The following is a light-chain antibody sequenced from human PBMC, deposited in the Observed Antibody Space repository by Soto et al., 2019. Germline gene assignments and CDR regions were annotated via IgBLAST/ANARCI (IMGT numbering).Light chain of an antibody. CDR3: QQYGGSLTYT. CDR1: QSVRSGY. Sequence: EIVLTQSPGTLSLSPGERATLSCRASQSVRSGYLAWYQQKPGQAPRLLIYGASSRATGIPDRFSGSGSGTDFTLAISRLEHEGFAVYYCQQYGGSLTYTFGHGTKLEI. J-gene: IGKJ2*01. V-gene: IGKV3-20*01. CDR2: GAS.